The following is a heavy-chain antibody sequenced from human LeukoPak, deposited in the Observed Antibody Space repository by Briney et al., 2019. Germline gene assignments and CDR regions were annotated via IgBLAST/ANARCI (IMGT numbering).Heavy chain of an antibody. J-gene: IGHJ4*02. Sequence: GGSLRLSCAASGFTFSSYTMHWVRRAPGKRLEYVSAINSNGGGTYYANSVKGRFTISRDNSKNTLYLQMGSLRADDMAVYYCARASLQLIHDDFWSGYYDYWGQGTLVTVSS. CDR1: GFTFSSYT. CDR3: ARASLQLIHDDFWSGYYDY. CDR2: INSNGGGT. D-gene: IGHD3-3*01. V-gene: IGHV3-64*01.